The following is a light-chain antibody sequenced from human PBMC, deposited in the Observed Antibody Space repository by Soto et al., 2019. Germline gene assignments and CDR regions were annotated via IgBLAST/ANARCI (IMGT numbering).Light chain of an antibody. Sequence: QSVLAQPASVSGSPGESITISCTGASSDVGRYDFVSWYQHHPGTHPKLIIYEVTHRPSGVSHRFSGSKSASTASLTISGLQLEDEADYSCGSYSSTTTSEVFGSGTKVTVL. J-gene: IGLJ1*01. CDR2: EVT. V-gene: IGLV2-14*01. CDR1: SSDVGRYDF. CDR3: GSYSSTTTSEV.